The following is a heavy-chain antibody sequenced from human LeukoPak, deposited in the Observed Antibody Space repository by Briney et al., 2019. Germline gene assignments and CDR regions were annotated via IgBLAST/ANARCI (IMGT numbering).Heavy chain of an antibody. CDR1: GYTFTGYY. CDR2: IHPNSGGT. J-gene: IGHJ4*02. CDR3: ARAHCSSTSCSPFDY. Sequence: GASVKVSCKASGYTFTGYYMHWVRQAHGQGLEWMGWIHPNSGGTNYAQKFQGRVTMTRDTSISTAYMELSRLRSDDTAVYYCARAHCSSTSCSPFDYWGQGTLVTVSS. V-gene: IGHV1-2*02. D-gene: IGHD2-2*01.